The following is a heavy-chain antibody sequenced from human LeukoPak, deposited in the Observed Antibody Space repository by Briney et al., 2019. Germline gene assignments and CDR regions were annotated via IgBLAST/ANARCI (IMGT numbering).Heavy chain of an antibody. CDR1: GGSISSSSYY. CDR3: ARSISGCVDY. J-gene: IGHJ4*02. V-gene: IGHV4-39*01. CDR2: IYYSGTT. D-gene: IGHD3-22*01. Sequence: SETLSLTCTVSGGSISSSSYYWGWIRQPPGKGLEWIGSIYYSGTTYYNPSLKSRVTISVDTSKNQFSLKLSSVTAADTAVYYCARSISGCVDYWGQGTLVTVSS.